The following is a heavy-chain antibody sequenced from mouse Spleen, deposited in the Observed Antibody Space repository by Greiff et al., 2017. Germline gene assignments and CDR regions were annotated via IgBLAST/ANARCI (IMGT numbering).Heavy chain of an antibody. CDR2: INYDGSST. CDR3: ARDPYGYGYYFDY. D-gene: IGHD2-2*01. Sequence: EVQRVESEGGLVQPGSSMKLSCTASGFTFSDYYMAWVRQVPEKGLEWVANINYDGSSTYYLDSLKSRFIISRDNAKNILYLQMSSLKSEDTATYYCARDPYGYGYYFDYWGQGTTLTVSS. V-gene: IGHV5-16*01. J-gene: IGHJ2*01. CDR1: GFTFSDYY.